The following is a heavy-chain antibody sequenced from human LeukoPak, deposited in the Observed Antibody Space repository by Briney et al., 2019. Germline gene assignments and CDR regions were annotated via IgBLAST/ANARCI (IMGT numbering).Heavy chain of an antibody. J-gene: IGHJ4*02. CDR1: GYTFTSYY. CDR3: ARSQNYYDSSGGNDY. CDR2: INPSGGST. Sequence: SVTVSCKASGYTFTSYYMHWVRQAPGQGLEWMGIINPSGGSTSYAQKFQGRVTMTRDTSTSTVYMELSSLRSEDTAVYYCARSQNYYDSSGGNDYWGQGTLVTVSS. V-gene: IGHV1-46*01. D-gene: IGHD3-22*01.